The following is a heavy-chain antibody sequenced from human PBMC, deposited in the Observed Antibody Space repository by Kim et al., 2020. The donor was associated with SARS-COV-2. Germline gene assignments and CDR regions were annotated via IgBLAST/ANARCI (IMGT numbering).Heavy chain of an antibody. CDR1: GFTFSTYV. CDR3: ARSTRMVRGGGWFDP. D-gene: IGHD3-10*01. J-gene: IGHJ5*02. V-gene: IGHV3-30*04. Sequence: GGSLRLSCAASGFTFSTYVIHWVRQAPGKGLEWVAVISYDGSNKFYADSVKGRFTISRDNSKNTLYLQMNSLRAEDTAVYYCARSTRMVRGGGWFDPWG. CDR2: ISYDGSNK.